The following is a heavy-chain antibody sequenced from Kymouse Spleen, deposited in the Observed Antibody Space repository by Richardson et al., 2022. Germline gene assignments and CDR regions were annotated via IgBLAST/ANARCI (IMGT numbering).Heavy chain of an antibody. CDR2: IYYSGST. D-gene: IGHD1-7*01. J-gene: IGHJ6*02. CDR3: ARDPYNWNYEGYGMDV. V-gene: IGHV4-31*03. CDR1: GGSISSGGYY. Sequence: QVQLQESGPGLVKPSQTLSLTCTVSGGSISSGGYYWSWIRQHPGKGLEWIGYIYYSGSTYYNPSLKSRVTISVDTSKNQFSLKLSSVTAADTAVYYCARDPYNWNYEGYGMDVWGQGTTVTVSS.